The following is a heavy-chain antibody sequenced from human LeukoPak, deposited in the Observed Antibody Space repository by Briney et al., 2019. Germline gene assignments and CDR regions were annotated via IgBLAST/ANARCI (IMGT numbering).Heavy chain of an antibody. V-gene: IGHV1-18*01. Sequence: ASVKVSCKASGYTFTSYGISWVRQAPGQGLEWMGWTSAYNGNTNYAQKLQGRVTMTTDTSTSTAYMELRSLRSDDTAVYYCARRLAENAPLPSGRAIGPLGYYYYMDVWGKGTTVTVSS. J-gene: IGHJ6*03. D-gene: IGHD3-3*01. CDR2: TSAYNGNT. CDR1: GYTFTSYG. CDR3: ARRLAENAPLPSGRAIGPLGYYYYMDV.